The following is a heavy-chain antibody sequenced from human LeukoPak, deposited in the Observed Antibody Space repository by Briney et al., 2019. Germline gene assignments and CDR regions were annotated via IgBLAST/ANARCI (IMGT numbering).Heavy chain of an antibody. J-gene: IGHJ4*01. CDR2: INPDNGGT. CDR3: ARSPSGQLDY. D-gene: IGHD1-1*01. Sequence: ASVKVSCKTSGYTFTSYYIHCVRQAPGQGLEYMGWINPDNGGTNYGQNFLGRVIMTRDTSISTAYMELSSLTSDDTAVYYCARSPSGQLDYWGRGTLVSVSS. CDR1: GYTFTSYY. V-gene: IGHV1-2*02.